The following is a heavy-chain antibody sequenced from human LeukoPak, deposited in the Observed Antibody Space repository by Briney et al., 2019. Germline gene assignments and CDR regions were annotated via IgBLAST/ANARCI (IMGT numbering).Heavy chain of an antibody. CDR3: ASHRSRIAAAGIVDS. V-gene: IGHV4-39*01. D-gene: IGHD6-13*01. Sequence: SETLSLTCTVSGGAITDSNYYWGWIRQPPGKALEWIGSVYYSGSTFYNPSLKSRVTIAVDTSKNQFSLKLSSVTAADTAVYYCASHRSRIAAAGIVDSWGRGTLVTVSS. CDR1: GGAITDSNYY. J-gene: IGHJ4*02. CDR2: VYYSGST.